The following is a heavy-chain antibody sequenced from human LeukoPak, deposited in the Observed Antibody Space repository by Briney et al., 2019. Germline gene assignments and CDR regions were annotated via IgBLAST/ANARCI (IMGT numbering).Heavy chain of an antibody. J-gene: IGHJ3*02. V-gene: IGHV1-2*02. CDR3: AREGKMVNAFDI. D-gene: IGHD4-23*01. CDR2: INPNSGGT. Sequence: ASVKVSCKASGYTFTCYYMHWVRHAPGQGLEWMGWINPNSGGTNYAQKFQGRVTMTRDTSISTVYMELSRLRSDDTAVYYCAREGKMVNAFDIWGQGTMVTVSS. CDR1: GYTFTCYY.